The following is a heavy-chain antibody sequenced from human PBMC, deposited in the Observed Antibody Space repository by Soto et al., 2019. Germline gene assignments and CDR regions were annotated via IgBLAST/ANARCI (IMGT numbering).Heavy chain of an antibody. V-gene: IGHV4-39*01. CDR3: ARQGAARLTYYHYGMDV. D-gene: IGHD6-6*01. CDR2: IYYSGST. Sequence: SETLSLTCTVSGGSTSGSSYYWGWIRQPPGKGLEWIGSIYYSGSTYYNPSLKSRVTISVDTSKNQFSLKLSSVTAADTAVYCCARQGAARLTYYHYGMDVWGQGTTVTVSS. CDR1: GGSTSGSSYY. J-gene: IGHJ6*02.